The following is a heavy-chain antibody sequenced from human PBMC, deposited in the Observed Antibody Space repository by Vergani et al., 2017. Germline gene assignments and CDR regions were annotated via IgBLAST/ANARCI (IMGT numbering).Heavy chain of an antibody. CDR2: ISSSGSTI. CDR1: GFTFSSYE. J-gene: IGHJ3*01. V-gene: IGHV3-48*03. CDR3: VRDVRVSRT. Sequence: VQLVESGGGLVQPGGSLRLSCAASGFTFSSYEMNWVRQAPGKGLEWVSYISSSGSTIDYADYVKGRFTISRDNAKNSLYLQMNSLRAEDTAVYYCVRDVRVSRTWGQGTLVAVSS.